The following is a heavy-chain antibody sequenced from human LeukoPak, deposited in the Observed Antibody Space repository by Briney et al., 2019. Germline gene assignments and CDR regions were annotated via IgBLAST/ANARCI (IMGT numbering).Heavy chain of an antibody. CDR3: TTLGAYGLLTGDH. CDR1: GGSISSYH. Sequence: SETLSLTCTVSGGSISSYHWNWIRQPPGKGLEWIGYIHYSGSTDYNPALKSRVTISVDTSKHQLSLKLSSVTAADTAVYYCTTLGAYGLLTGDHWGQGTLVTVSS. V-gene: IGHV4-59*08. J-gene: IGHJ1*01. CDR2: IHYSGST. D-gene: IGHD3-9*01.